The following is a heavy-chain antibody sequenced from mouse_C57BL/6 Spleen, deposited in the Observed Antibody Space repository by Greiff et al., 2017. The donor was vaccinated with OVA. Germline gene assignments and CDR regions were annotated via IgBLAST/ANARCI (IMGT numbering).Heavy chain of an antibody. D-gene: IGHD2-5*01. V-gene: IGHV5-17*01. CDR2: ISRGSSTI. Sequence: DVQLVESGGGLVKPGGSLKLSCAASGFTFSDYGMHWVRQAPEKGLEWVAYISRGSSTIYYAYTVKGRFTISRDNAKNTLFLQMTSLRSEDTAMYYCERRVYYSKPYYAMDYWGQGTSVTVSS. J-gene: IGHJ4*01. CDR3: ERRVYYSKPYYAMDY. CDR1: GFTFSDYG.